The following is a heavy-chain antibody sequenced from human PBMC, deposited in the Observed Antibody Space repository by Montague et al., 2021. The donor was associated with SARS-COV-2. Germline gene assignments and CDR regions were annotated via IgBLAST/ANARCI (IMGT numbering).Heavy chain of an antibody. D-gene: IGHD2-15*01. CDR3: ARHYSATLPAVY. V-gene: IGHV4-59*08. Sequence: SETLSLTCTVSGGSISSFYWSWFRQPPGKGLEWIGYISDSGSTNYNPSLTSRVTMSVDTSKNQFSVKVNSVTAADTAVYYCARHYSATLPAVYWGQGTLVTVSS. J-gene: IGHJ4*02. CDR1: GGSISSFY. CDR2: ISDSGST.